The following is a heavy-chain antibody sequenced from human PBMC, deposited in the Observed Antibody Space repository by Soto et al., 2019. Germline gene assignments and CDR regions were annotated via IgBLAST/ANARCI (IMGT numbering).Heavy chain of an antibody. Sequence: LRLSCAASGFTLSAHTMNWVRQAPGKGLEWVSSISSDSRYIYYADSVKGRFTISRDNARYSLDLQMNNLRAEDTAVYHCARGHCSRTSCYTGGYYYYPMDVWGQGTTVTVSS. CDR1: GFTLSAHT. J-gene: IGHJ6*02. CDR3: ARGHCSRTSCYTGGYYYYPMDV. D-gene: IGHD2-2*01. CDR2: ISSDSRYI. V-gene: IGHV3-21*01.